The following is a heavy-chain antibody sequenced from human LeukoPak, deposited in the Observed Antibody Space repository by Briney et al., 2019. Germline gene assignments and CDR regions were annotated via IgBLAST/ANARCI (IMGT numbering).Heavy chain of an antibody. Sequence: ASVKVSCKASGYTFTGYCMHWVRQAPGQGLEWMGWINPNSGGTNYAQKFQGRVTMTRDTSISTAYMELSSLRSEDTAVYYCATLPRPIAALSHWGQGTLVTVSS. D-gene: IGHD6-13*01. CDR1: GYTFTGYC. V-gene: IGHV1-2*02. J-gene: IGHJ4*02. CDR2: INPNSGGT. CDR3: ATLPRPIAALSH.